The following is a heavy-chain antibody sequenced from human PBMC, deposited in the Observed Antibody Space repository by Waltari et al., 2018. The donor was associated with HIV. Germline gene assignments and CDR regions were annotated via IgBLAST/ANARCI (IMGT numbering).Heavy chain of an antibody. J-gene: IGHJ4*02. D-gene: IGHD1-26*01. V-gene: IGHV4-39*01. CDR2: ISYRGNT. Sequence: QLQLQESGPGLVKPSETLSLTCPVSGGSISSTNYYWGWIRQRPNKGVEWIGRISYRGNTYYTRSLKSRVTISVDTSKTQLSLKVSSVIAADTAVYYCARRLLVGSTEGAGDYWGQGTLVTVSS. CDR3: ARRLLVGSTEGAGDY. CDR1: GGSISSTNYY.